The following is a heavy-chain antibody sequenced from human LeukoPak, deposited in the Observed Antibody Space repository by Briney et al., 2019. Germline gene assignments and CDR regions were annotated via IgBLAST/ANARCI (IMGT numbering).Heavy chain of an antibody. J-gene: IGHJ4*02. D-gene: IGHD1-1*01. CDR1: GFTFSDYS. V-gene: IGHV3-21*01. Sequence: GGSLRLSCAASGFTFSDYSMNWVRQAPGKGLEWVASISSSNTYICHAASVKGRFTISRDNAKNSVYLQMNSLRAEDTAVYYCARDPGLPRAYTVDYWGQGTLVTVSS. CDR2: ISSSNTYI. CDR3: ARDPGLPRAYTVDY.